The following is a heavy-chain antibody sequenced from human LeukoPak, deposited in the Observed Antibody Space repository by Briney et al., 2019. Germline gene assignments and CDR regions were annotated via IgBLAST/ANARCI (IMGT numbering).Heavy chain of an antibody. D-gene: IGHD3-3*02. J-gene: IGHJ2*01. CDR3: ARDSTGYWYFDL. V-gene: IGHV3-21*01. CDR2: ISSSSSYI. Sequence: GGSLRLSCAASGFTFSSYSMNWVRQAPGKGLEWVSSISSSSSYIYYADSVKGRFTISRDNAKNSLYLQMNSLRAEDTAVYYCARDSTGYWYFDLWGRGTLVSVSS. CDR1: GFTFSSYS.